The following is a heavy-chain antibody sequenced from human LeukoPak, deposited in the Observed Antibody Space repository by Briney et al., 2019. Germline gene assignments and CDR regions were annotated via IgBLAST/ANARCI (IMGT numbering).Heavy chain of an antibody. D-gene: IGHD2-15*01. V-gene: IGHV3-21*01. Sequence: GGSLRLSCAASGFTFSSYSINWVRQAPGKGLEWVSSISGSSTYIYYADSVKGRFTISRDNAKNSLYLQMNSLRAEDTAVYYCARAEIDCRGGSCYSYYFDYWGQGTLVTVSS. CDR2: ISGSSTYI. CDR1: GFTFSSYS. J-gene: IGHJ4*02. CDR3: ARAEIDCRGGSCYSYYFDY.